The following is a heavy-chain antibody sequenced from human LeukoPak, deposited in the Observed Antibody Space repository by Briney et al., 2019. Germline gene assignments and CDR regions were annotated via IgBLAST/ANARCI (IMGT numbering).Heavy chain of an antibody. CDR2: IMGGVGST. Sequence: GGSLSFSGAASGFTLRAMARGGVGRAQGRGREGFSPIMGGVGSTYYADSVKGRFTISRDNSKNTLYLQMNSLRAEDTAVYYCAKDPTNYDFWSGYSYEAFDYWGQGTLVTVSS. CDR3: AKDPTNYDFWSGYSYEAFDY. CDR1: GFTLRAMA. D-gene: IGHD3-3*01. V-gene: IGHV3-23*01. J-gene: IGHJ4*02.